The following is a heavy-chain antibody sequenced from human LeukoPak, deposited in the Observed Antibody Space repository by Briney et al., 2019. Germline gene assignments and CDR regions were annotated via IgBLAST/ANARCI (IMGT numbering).Heavy chain of an antibody. D-gene: IGHD4-17*01. V-gene: IGHV1-2*06. CDR1: GYTFTGYY. Sequence: ASVKVSCKASGYTFTGYYMHWVRQAPGQGLEWMGRINPNSGGTNYAQKFQGRVTMTRDTSISTAYMELSRLRSDDTAVYYCASITVTTSDAFDIWDQGTMVTVSS. J-gene: IGHJ3*02. CDR3: ASITVTTSDAFDI. CDR2: INPNSGGT.